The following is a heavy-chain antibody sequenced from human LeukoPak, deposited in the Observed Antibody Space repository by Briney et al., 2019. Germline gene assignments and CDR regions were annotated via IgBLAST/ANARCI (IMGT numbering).Heavy chain of an antibody. J-gene: IGHJ3*02. D-gene: IGHD3-3*01. CDR3: AEEWLLPFHAFDI. CDR2: ISDSGSST. V-gene: IGHV3-23*01. CDR1: EFTFSDYA. Sequence: PGGSLRLSCVASEFTFSDYAMHWIRQAPGKGLEWVSAISDSGSSTYYADSVKGRFTISRDNSKNKLYLQMNSLRADDTAVYYCAEEWLLPFHAFDIWGQGTMVTVSS.